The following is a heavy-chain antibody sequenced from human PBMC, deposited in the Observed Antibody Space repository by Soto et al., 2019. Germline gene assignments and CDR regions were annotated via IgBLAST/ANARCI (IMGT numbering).Heavy chain of an antibody. CDR1: GGSFSGYY. CDR2: INHSGST. CDR3: ARVMARIPIFGVVIQTHWFDP. J-gene: IGHJ5*02. Sequence: PETLSLTCAVYGGSFSGYYWSLIRQPPGKGLEWIGEINHSGSTNYNPSLQSRVTISVDTSKNQFSPKLSSVTAADTAVYYCARVMARIPIFGVVIQTHWFDPWGQGTMVTVSS. V-gene: IGHV4-34*01. D-gene: IGHD3-3*01.